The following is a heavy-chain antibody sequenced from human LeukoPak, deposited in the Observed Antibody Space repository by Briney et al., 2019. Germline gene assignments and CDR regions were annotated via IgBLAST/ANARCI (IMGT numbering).Heavy chain of an antibody. J-gene: IGHJ4*02. D-gene: IGHD3-22*01. V-gene: IGHV3-66*01. Sequence: GGSLRLSCAASGFTVSSNYMSWVRQAPGKGLEWVSVIYSGGSTYYADSVKGRLTISRDNSKNTLYLQMNSLRAEDTAVYYCKSYYYDSSGYYNYYFDYWGQGTLVTVSS. CDR2: IYSGGST. CDR1: GFTVSSNY. CDR3: KSYYYDSSGYYNYYFDY.